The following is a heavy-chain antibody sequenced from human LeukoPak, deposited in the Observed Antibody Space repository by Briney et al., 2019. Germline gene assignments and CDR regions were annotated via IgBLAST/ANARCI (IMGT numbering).Heavy chain of an antibody. D-gene: IGHD6-19*01. Sequence: PSETLSLTCTVSGGSISSSSYYWGWIRQPPGKGLEGIGSIYYSGSTYYNPSLKSRVTISVDTSKNQFSLKLSSVTAADTAVYYCASVKVSEVQWLDRFDYWGQGTLVTVSS. CDR2: IYYSGST. V-gene: IGHV4-39*01. CDR3: ASVKVSEVQWLDRFDY. CDR1: GGSISSSSYY. J-gene: IGHJ4*02.